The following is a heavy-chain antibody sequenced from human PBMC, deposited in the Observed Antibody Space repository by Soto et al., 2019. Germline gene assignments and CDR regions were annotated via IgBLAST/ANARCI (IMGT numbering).Heavy chain of an antibody. CDR1: GFSFTNYW. CDR2: IKQDGTEK. V-gene: IGHV3-7*05. Sequence: EVQLVESGGGLVQPGVSLRLSCAASGFSFTNYWLKCGRQAPGKGLEWVADIKQDGTEKYYLASVRGRFTISRDNANNSLYLQMNSLRVEDTAVYFCARGGGGRYFDVWGRGTLVTV. CDR3: ARGGGGRYFDV. J-gene: IGHJ2*01. D-gene: IGHD3-16*01.